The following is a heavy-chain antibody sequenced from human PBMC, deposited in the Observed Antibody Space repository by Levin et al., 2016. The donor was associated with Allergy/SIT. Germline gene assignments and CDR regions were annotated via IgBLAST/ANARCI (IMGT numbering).Heavy chain of an antibody. J-gene: IGHJ4*02. CDR2: ISSSSSYI. D-gene: IGHD3-3*01. CDR1: GFAFSSYS. Sequence: GESLKISCAASGFAFSSYSMNWVRQAPGKGLEWVSSISSSSSYIYYADSVKGRFTISRDNAKNSLYLQMNSLRAEDTAVYYCARWARGQDFWSGYSRNAFDYWGQGTLVTVSS. V-gene: IGHV3-21*01. CDR3: ARWARGQDFWSGYSRNAFDY.